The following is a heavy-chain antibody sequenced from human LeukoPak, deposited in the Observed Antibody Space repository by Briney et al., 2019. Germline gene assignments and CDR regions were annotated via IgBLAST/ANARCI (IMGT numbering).Heavy chain of an antibody. V-gene: IGHV4-4*02. CDR2: ISLTGET. J-gene: IGHJ4*02. Sequence: GSLRLSCAASGFSVSSNYMSWVRQPPGQGLEWIGEISLTGETNYNPSLNGRVTMSLDKSRNQLSLSLTSVTAADTAIYYCSRESGAFCPFGYWGQGTLVIVPP. CDR1: GFSVSSNY. CDR3: SRESGAFCPFGY. D-gene: IGHD1-26*01.